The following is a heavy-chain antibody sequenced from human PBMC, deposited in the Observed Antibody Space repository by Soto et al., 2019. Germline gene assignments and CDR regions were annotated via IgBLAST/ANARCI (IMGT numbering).Heavy chain of an antibody. V-gene: IGHV3-23*01. Sequence: VGSLRLSCAASGFMFSSYAMNWVRQTPGKGLELVSAINSGGDYTYYTESVRGRFTISRDNSINTLYLQMRSLRAEDTAMYYCAHPRGYGVFDAVDIWGQGTMVTVS. CDR3: AHPRGYGVFDAVDI. J-gene: IGHJ3*02. D-gene: IGHD4-17*01. CDR2: INSGGDYT. CDR1: GFMFSSYA.